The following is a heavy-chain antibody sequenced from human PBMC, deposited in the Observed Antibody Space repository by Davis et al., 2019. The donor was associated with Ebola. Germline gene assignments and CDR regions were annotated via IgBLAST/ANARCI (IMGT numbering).Heavy chain of an antibody. D-gene: IGHD4-17*01. Sequence: GESLKISCAASGFTFSSYWMSWVRQAPGKGLEWVANIKQDGSEKYYVDSVKGRFTISRDNAKNSLYLQMNSLRAEDTAVYYCARPSKRYGDYLWGQGTLVTVSS. CDR3: ARPSKRYGDYL. J-gene: IGHJ5*02. V-gene: IGHV3-7*01. CDR1: GFTFSSYW. CDR2: IKQDGSEK.